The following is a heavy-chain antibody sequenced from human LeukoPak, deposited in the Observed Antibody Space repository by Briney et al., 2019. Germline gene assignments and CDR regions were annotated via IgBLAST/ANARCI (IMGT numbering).Heavy chain of an antibody. Sequence: SETLSLTCAVYGGSFSGYYWSWIRQPPGKGLEWIGYIYYSGSTNYNPSLKSRVTISVDTSKNQFSLKLSSVTAADTAVYYCTRGSIAYYYMDVWGKGTTVTISS. CDR3: TRGSIAYYYMDV. CDR1: GGSFSGYY. D-gene: IGHD3-22*01. CDR2: IYYSGST. J-gene: IGHJ6*03. V-gene: IGHV4-59*01.